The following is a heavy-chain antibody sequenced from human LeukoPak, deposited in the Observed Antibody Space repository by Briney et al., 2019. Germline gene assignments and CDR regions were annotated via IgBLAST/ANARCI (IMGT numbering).Heavy chain of an antibody. Sequence: ASVKVSCKASGYTFTGYYMHWMRQAPGQGLEWMGWINPNSGGTLYAQKFQGRVTMTRDTSISTAYMELSRLRSDDTAVYYCARAMSIAARLQTIFDYWGQGTLVTVSS. CDR3: ARAMSIAARLQTIFDY. D-gene: IGHD6-6*01. CDR1: GYTFTGYY. V-gene: IGHV1-2*02. CDR2: INPNSGGT. J-gene: IGHJ4*02.